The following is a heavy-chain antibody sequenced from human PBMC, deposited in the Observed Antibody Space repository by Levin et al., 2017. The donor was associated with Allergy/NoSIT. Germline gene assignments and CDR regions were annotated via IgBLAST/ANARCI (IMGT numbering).Heavy chain of an antibody. CDR1: GFSVSDHY. D-gene: IGHD6-25*01. J-gene: IGHJ4*02. CDR2: IYSGGAT. V-gene: IGHV3-53*01. CDR3: ARGGQRPAVGPFAY. Sequence: GESLKISCAASGFSVSDHYMSWVRQAPGKGLEWVSVIYSGGATHYADSVKGRFTISRDNSKNTLYLQMNSLRAEDTAMYYCARGGQRPAVGPFAYWGQGTLVTVSS.